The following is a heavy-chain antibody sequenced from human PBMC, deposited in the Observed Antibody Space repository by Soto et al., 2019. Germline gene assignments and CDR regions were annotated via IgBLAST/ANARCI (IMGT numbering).Heavy chain of an antibody. CDR3: ARLTRTGGLRVDC. D-gene: IGHD3-16*01. J-gene: IGHJ4*02. V-gene: IGHV4-59*01. CDR1: GGSISSYY. Sequence: QVQLQESGPGLVKPSETLSLTCTVSGGSISSYYWSWIRQPPGQGLEWIGYIYYSGSTNYNPSLKSRVTISVDTSKNQCSLKLSTVTAADTAVYYCARLTRTGGLRVDCWGQGTLVTGSS. CDR2: IYYSGST.